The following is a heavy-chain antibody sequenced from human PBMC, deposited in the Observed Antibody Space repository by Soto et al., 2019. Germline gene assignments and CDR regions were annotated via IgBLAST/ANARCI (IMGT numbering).Heavy chain of an antibody. CDR3: ARSHIVPRLFMSPFES. J-gene: IGHJ4*02. CDR2: IYHSGNT. D-gene: IGHD5-12*01. CDR1: GGSLSSGGYA. V-gene: IGHV4-30-2*01. Sequence: SETLSLTCAVSGGSLSSGGYAWSWIRQPPGKGLEWIGYIYHSGNTYYNPSLKSRVTISVDRSKNQYSLKLSSVTAADTAVYYCARSHIVPRLFMSPFESWGQGTQVNGSS.